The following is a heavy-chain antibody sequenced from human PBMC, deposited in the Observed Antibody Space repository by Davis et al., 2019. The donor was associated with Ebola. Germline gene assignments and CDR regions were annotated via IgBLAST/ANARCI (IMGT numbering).Heavy chain of an antibody. V-gene: IGHV3-23*01. CDR3: AKGKGYCSDISCYSYDACGS. J-gene: IGHJ3*02. CDR1: GFTFRNYV. Sequence: PGGSLRLSCAVSGFTFRNYVMSWVRQAPGKGLEWVSSISSSGGNSYYADSVKGRFSIDRDNSKNSVYLQMHSLRAEDTAVYYCAKGKGYCSDISCYSYDACGSWGQGTMVTVS. D-gene: IGHD2-2*01. CDR2: ISSSGGNS.